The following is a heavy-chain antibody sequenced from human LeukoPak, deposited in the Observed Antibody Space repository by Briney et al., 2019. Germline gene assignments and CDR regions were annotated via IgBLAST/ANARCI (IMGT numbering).Heavy chain of an antibody. J-gene: IGHJ4*02. CDR2: INPNSGGT. V-gene: IGHV1-2*02. CDR1: GYTFTGYY. CDR3: ARHVLIVPAANFDY. D-gene: IGHD2-2*01. Sequence: ASVKVSCKASGYTFTGYYMHWVRQAPGQGLEWMGWINPNSGGTNYAQKFQGRVTMTRDTSISTAYMELSRLRSDDTAVYYCARHVLIVPAANFDYWGQGTLVTVSS.